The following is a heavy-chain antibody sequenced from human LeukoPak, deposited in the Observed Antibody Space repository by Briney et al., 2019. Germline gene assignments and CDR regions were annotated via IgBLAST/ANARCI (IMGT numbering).Heavy chain of an antibody. CDR3: ARVVQYSSGWYYFDY. CDR1: GYTFTSNY. J-gene: IGHJ4*02. V-gene: IGHV1-46*01. Sequence: ASVKVSCKAFGYTFTSNYMHWVRQAPGQGPEWMGVISPSGGSTTYAQKCQGRVTLTRDMSTSTDYLELSSLRSEDTAVYYCARVVQYSSGWYYFDYWGQGTLVTVSS. D-gene: IGHD6-19*01. CDR2: ISPSGGST.